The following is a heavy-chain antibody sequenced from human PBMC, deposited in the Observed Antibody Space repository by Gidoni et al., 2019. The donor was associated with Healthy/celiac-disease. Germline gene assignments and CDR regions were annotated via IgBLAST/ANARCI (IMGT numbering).Heavy chain of an antibody. Sequence: QVQLVESGGGVVQPGRSLRLSCAASGFTFSSYGMHWVRQAPGKGLEWVAVIWYDGSNKYYADSVKGRFTISRDNSKNTLYLQMNSLRAEDTAVYYCARVGGDSSGYYYFDYWGQGTLVTVSS. V-gene: IGHV3-33*01. CDR1: GFTFSSYG. CDR2: IWYDGSNK. D-gene: IGHD3-22*01. J-gene: IGHJ4*02. CDR3: ARVGGDSSGYYYFDY.